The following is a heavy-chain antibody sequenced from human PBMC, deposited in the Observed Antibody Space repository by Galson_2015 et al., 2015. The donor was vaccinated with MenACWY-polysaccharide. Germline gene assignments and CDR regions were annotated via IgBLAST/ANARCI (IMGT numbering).Heavy chain of an antibody. CDR2: IDWDDDK. D-gene: IGHD3-22*01. V-gene: IGHV2-70*01. CDR3: ARSRYYYDSSGSYYYYYYMDV. Sequence: PALVKPTQTLTLTCTFSGFSLSTSGMCVSWIRQPPGKALEWLALIDWDDDKYYSTSLKTRLTISKDASKNQVVLTMTNMDPVDTATYYCARSRYYYDSSGSYYYYYYMDVWGKGTTVTVSS. CDR1: GFSLSTSGMC. J-gene: IGHJ6*03.